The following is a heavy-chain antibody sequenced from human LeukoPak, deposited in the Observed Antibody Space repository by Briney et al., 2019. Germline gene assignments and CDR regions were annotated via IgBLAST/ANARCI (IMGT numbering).Heavy chain of an antibody. CDR1: GFPFSTYS. V-gene: IGHV3-30*04. D-gene: IGHD3-16*01. Sequence: GGSLRLSCAASGFPFSTYSMHWVRQAPGKGLEWVAVMSADGRSENYADSVKGRFSISRDNSKNTLYLQVNTLRAEDTAVYYCARKPRLELIYYYYGMDVWGQGTTVTVSS. CDR2: MSADGRSE. CDR3: ARKPRLELIYYYYGMDV. J-gene: IGHJ6*02.